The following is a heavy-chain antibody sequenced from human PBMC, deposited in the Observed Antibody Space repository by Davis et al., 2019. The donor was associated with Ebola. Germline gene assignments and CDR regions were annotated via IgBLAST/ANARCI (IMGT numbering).Heavy chain of an antibody. D-gene: IGHD6-13*01. CDR2: IYYSGST. V-gene: IGHV4-59*12. CDR3: ARAAAAPLNWFDP. J-gene: IGHJ5*02. CDR1: GGSISSYY. Sequence: MPSETLSLTCTVSGGSISSYYWSWIRQPPGKGLEWIGYIYYSGSTNYNPSLKSRVTISVDTSKNQFSLKLSSVTAADTAVYYCARAAAAPLNWFDPWGQGTLVTVSS.